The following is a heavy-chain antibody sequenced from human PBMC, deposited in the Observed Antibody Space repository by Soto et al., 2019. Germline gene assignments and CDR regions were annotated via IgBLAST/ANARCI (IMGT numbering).Heavy chain of an antibody. Sequence: ASVKVSCKVSGYTLTELSMHWVRQAPGKGLEWMGCFNADNGNTKYAQKFQGRVTITRDTSASTAYMELSSLRSEDTAVYYCARSSPYCSGGSCSGVRWFDPWGQGTLVTVSS. CDR1: GYTLTELS. J-gene: IGHJ5*02. V-gene: IGHV1-3*01. CDR2: FNADNGNT. D-gene: IGHD2-15*01. CDR3: ARSSPYCSGGSCSGVRWFDP.